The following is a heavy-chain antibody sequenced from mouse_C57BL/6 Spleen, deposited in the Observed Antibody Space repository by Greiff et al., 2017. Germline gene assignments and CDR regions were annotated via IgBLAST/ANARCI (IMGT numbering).Heavy chain of an antibody. CDR2: ISDGGSYT. CDR1: GFTFSSYA. V-gene: IGHV5-4*01. J-gene: IGHJ4*01. CDR3: ARAGNYYGSSPLHYAMDY. Sequence: EVQLMESGGGLVKPGGSLKLSCAASGFTFSSYAMSWVRQTPEKRLEWVATISDGGSYTYYPDNVKGRFTISRDNAKNNLYLQMSHLKSEDTAMYYCARAGNYYGSSPLHYAMDYWGQGTSVTVSS. D-gene: IGHD1-1*01.